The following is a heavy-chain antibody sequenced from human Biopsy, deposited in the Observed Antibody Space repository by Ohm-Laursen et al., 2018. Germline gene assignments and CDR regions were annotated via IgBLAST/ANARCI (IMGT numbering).Heavy chain of an antibody. CDR3: AGEDTNYDLWSGPQNYYYNGMDV. D-gene: IGHD3-3*01. CDR1: GYSFSNYG. CDR2: ISDYRGKT. V-gene: IGHV1-18*01. J-gene: IGHJ6*02. Sequence: ALVKVSCKASGYSFSNYGISLGRQAPGQGLEWMGWISDYRGKTNYAQKFQGRVTMTTVTSTTTAYMELRSLRSDDTAVYYCAGEDTNYDLWSGPQNYYYNGMDVWGQGTTVTVSS.